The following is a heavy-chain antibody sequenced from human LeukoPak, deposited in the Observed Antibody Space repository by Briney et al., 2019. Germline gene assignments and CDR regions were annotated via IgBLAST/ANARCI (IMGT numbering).Heavy chain of an antibody. J-gene: IGHJ5*02. CDR3: ARGAARPGYTTSWYFWFDP. V-gene: IGHV3-48*01. D-gene: IGHD6-13*01. CDR1: GFTFSSYA. Sequence: GGSLRLSCAASGFTFSSYAMSWVRQAPGKGLQWVSYISTSSSTIYYADSVKGRFTISRDNAKNSLYLQMNSLRAEDTAVYYCARGAARPGYTTSWYFWFDPWGQGTLVTVSS. CDR2: ISTSSSTI.